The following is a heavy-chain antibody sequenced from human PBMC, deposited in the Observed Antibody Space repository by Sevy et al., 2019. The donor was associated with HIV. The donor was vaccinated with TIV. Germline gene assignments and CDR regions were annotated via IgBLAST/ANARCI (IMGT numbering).Heavy chain of an antibody. CDR1: GGSISSSSYY. Sequence: SETLSLTCTVSGGSISSSSYYWGWIRQPPGKGLEWIGNIYYRGSTYYNPSLKSRTTVSVDTSKNQFSLKLSSVTAADTAVYYCARDNGGYYFDYWGLGTLVTVSS. CDR3: ARDNGGYYFDY. J-gene: IGHJ4*02. CDR2: IYYRGST. D-gene: IGHD3-22*01. V-gene: IGHV4-39*01.